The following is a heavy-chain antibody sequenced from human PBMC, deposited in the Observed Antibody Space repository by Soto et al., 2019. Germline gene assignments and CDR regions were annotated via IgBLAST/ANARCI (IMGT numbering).Heavy chain of an antibody. J-gene: IGHJ4*02. D-gene: IGHD6-19*01. Sequence: TGGSLRLSCAASGFTFSSYGMHWVRQAPGKGLEWVAVISYDGSNKYYADSVKGRFTISRDNSKNTLYLQMNSLRAGDTAVYYCAKGQQYSSGWYEDYWGQGTLVTVSS. V-gene: IGHV3-30*18. CDR3: AKGQQYSSGWYEDY. CDR1: GFTFSSYG. CDR2: ISYDGSNK.